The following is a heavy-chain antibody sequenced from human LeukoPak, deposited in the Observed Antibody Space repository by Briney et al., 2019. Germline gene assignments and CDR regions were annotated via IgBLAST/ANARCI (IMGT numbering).Heavy chain of an antibody. J-gene: IGHJ4*02. CDR3: TKGAYGSGWLNLDY. D-gene: IGHD6-19*01. V-gene: IGHV3-23*01. CDR1: GFTFSSYA. Sequence: PGGSLRLSCAAPGFTFSSYAMSWVRQAPGKGLEWVSGISKSGGSSYYADSVKGRFTISRDNSKNTLYLQMNSLRAEDTAVYYCTKGAYGSGWLNLDYWGQGTLVTVSS. CDR2: ISKSGGSS.